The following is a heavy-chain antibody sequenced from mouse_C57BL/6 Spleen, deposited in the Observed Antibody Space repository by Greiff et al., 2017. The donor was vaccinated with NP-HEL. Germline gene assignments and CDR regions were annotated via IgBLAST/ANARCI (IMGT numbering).Heavy chain of an antibody. Sequence: QVQLQQSGPGLVQPSQSLSITCTVSGFSLTSYGVNWVRQSPGKGLEWLGVIWSGGSTDYNAAFITRMSISKENSKSQFFFKMNSLQADDTAIYYCARREDYYGNSYYYAMDYWGQGTSVTVSS. CDR2: IWSGGST. D-gene: IGHD2-1*01. CDR1: GFSLTSYG. J-gene: IGHJ4*01. CDR3: ARREDYYGNSYYYAMDY. V-gene: IGHV2-2*01.